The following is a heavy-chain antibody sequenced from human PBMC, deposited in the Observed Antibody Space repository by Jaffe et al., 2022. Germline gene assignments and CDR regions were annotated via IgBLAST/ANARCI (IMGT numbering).Heavy chain of an antibody. J-gene: IGHJ4*02. V-gene: IGHV3-43D*04. CDR3: AKVSGSSEYYFDY. Sequence: EVQLVESGGVVVQPGGSLRLSCAASGFTFDDYAMHWVRQAPGKGLEWVSLISWDGGSTYYADSVKGRFTISRDNSKNSLYLQMNSLRAEDTALYYCAKVSGSSEYYFDYWGQGTLVTVSS. CDR1: GFTFDDYA. D-gene: IGHD3-10*01. CDR2: ISWDGGST.